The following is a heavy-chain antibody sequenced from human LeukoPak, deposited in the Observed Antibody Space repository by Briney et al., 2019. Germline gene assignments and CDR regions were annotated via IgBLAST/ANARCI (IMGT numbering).Heavy chain of an antibody. J-gene: IGHJ4*02. V-gene: IGHV3-48*03. CDR3: AKVPLERRIVGPYYFDY. D-gene: IGHD1-1*01. CDR1: GFTFSSYE. Sequence: PGGSLRLSCAASGFTFSSYEMNWVRQAPGKGLEWVSYISSSGSTIYYADSVKGRFTISRDNAKNSLYLQMNSLRAEDTAVYYCAKVPLERRIVGPYYFDYWGQGTLVTVSS. CDR2: ISSSGSTI.